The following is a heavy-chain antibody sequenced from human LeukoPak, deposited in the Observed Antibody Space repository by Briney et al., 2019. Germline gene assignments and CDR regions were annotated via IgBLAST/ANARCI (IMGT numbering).Heavy chain of an antibody. J-gene: IGHJ6*03. CDR3: ARVARYSSSWYNYYYYYMDV. CDR1: GFTFDDYT. V-gene: IGHV3-74*01. D-gene: IGHD6-13*01. CDR2: INSDGSST. Sequence: SGGSLRLSCAASGFTFDDYTMHWVRQAPGKGLVWVSRINSDGSSTSYADSVKGRFTISRDNAKNTLYLQMNSLRAEDTAVYYCARVARYSSSWYNYYYYYMDVWGKGTTVTVSS.